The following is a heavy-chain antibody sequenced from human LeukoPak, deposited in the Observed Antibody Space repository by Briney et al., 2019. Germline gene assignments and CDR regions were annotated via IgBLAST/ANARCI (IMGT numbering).Heavy chain of an antibody. V-gene: IGHV3-30*02. CDR1: GFTFSSYG. D-gene: IGHD2-2*01. J-gene: IGHJ6*03. Sequence: GGSLRLSCAASGFTFSSYGMHWVRQAPGKGLEWVAFIRYDGSNKYYADSVKGRFTISRDNSKNTLFLQMNNLRAEDTAVYYCAKDHQDIVVVPASQNYYYYYMDVWAKGPRSPSP. CDR2: IRYDGSNK. CDR3: AKDHQDIVVVPASQNYYYYYMDV.